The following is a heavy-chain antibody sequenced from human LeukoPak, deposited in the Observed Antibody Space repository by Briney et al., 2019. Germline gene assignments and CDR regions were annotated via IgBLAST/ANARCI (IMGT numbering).Heavy chain of an antibody. CDR2: IYHSGST. J-gene: IGHJ4*02. D-gene: IGHD3-10*01. CDR1: GYSISSGYY. CDR3: ARNTYYYGSGAMTDY. Sequence: SETLSLTCAVSGYSISSGYYWGWIRQPPGKGLEWIGSIYHSGSTYYNPSLKSRVTISVDTSKNQFSLKLSSVTAADTAVYYCARNTYYYGSGAMTDYWGQGTLVTVSS. V-gene: IGHV4-38-2*01.